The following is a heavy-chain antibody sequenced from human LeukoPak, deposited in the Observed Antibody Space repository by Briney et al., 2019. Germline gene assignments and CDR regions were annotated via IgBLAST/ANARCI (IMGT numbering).Heavy chain of an antibody. CDR2: ISWNSGSI. CDR3: AKATYGTSPGYYFDY. Sequence: GGSLRLSCATSGFNFHRYTIHWVRQAPGQGLEWVSSISWNSGSIAYADSVKGRFTISRDNAKNSLYLQMNSLRAEDSAFYYCAKATYGTSPGYYFDYWGQGNLVTVSS. J-gene: IGHJ4*02. V-gene: IGHV3-9*01. D-gene: IGHD4-23*01. CDR1: GFNFHRYT.